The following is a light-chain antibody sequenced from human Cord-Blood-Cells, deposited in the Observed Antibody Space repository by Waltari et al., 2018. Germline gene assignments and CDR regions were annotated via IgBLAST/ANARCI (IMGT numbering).Light chain of an antibody. CDR2: DVS. V-gene: IGLV2-14*01. CDR1: SSDGGGYNY. J-gene: IGLJ1*01. Sequence: QSALTQPASVSGSPGQSITISCTGTSSDGGGYNYVSWYQQHPGKAPKLMIYDVSKRPSGVSNRFSGSKSGNTASLTISGLQAEDEADYYCSSYTSSSIYVFGTGTKVTVL. CDR3: SSYTSSSIYV.